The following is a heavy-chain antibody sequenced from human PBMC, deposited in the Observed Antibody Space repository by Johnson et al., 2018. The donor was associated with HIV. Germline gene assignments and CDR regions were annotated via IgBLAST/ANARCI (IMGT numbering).Heavy chain of an antibody. J-gene: IGHJ3*02. Sequence: QVQLVESGGGLVQPGGSLRLSCAASGFTFSSYAVHWVRQAPGKGLEWVAVISYDGSNKYYADSVKGRFTISRDNSKNTLYLQMNSLRAEDTAVYYCARFPPGGNYYFDIWGQGTMVTVSS. CDR2: ISYDGSNK. V-gene: IGHV3-30-3*01. CDR1: GFTFSSYA. CDR3: ARFPPGGNYYFDI. D-gene: IGHD1-26*01.